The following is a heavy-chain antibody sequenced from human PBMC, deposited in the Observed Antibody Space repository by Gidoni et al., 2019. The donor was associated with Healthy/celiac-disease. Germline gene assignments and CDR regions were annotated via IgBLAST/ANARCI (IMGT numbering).Heavy chain of an antibody. J-gene: IGHJ4*02. CDR1: GFPFSSYA. D-gene: IGHD3-22*01. CDR2: ISGSGGST. V-gene: IGHV3-23*01. Sequence: EVQLLESGGGLVQHGGSLRLSCAASGFPFSSYALSWVRQAPGKGLGWVSAISGSGGSTYYADSVKGRFTISRDNSKNTLYLQMNSLRAEDTAVYYCAKDYYYYDSSGYYFWGFVDYWGQGTLVTVSS. CDR3: AKDYYYYDSSGYYFWGFVDY.